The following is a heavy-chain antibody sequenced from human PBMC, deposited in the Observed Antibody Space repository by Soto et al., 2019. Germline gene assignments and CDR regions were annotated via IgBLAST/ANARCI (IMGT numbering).Heavy chain of an antibody. CDR1: GFTFSSDW. Sequence: EVQLVEAGGGLVQPGGSLRLSCAASGFTFSSDWMNWDRQSPGKGLEWVSRIISGGTRVSYADSVKGRFTITRDNAKNTLYLEMHSLTVYDTAVYDCARERTSTGGLDIWGQGTTVTVSS. CDR2: IISGGTRV. CDR3: ARERTSTGGLDI. J-gene: IGHJ6*01. V-gene: IGHV3-74*01.